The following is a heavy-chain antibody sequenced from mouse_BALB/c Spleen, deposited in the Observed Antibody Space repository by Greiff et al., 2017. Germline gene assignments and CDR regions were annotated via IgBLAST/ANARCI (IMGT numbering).Heavy chain of an antibody. J-gene: IGHJ3*01. CDR3: ARRGYDGYYWFAY. V-gene: IGHV5-6-5*01. Sequence: EVKLVESGGGLVKPGGSLKLSCAASGFTFSSYAMSWVRQTPEKRLEWVASISSGGSTYYPDSVKGRFTISRDNARNILYLQMSSLRSEDTAMYYCARRGYDGYYWFAYWGRGTLVTVSA. CDR1: GFTFSSYA. CDR2: ISSGGST. D-gene: IGHD2-3*01.